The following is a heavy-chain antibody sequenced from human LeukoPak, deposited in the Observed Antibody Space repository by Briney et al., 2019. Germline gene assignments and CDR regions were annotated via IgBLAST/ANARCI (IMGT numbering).Heavy chain of an antibody. Sequence: GGSLRLSCAASGFTFSSYGMHWVRQAPGKGLEWVAVISYDGSNRYYADSVKGRFTISRDNSKNTLYLQMNSLRAEDTAVYYCAKDREYYFDYWGQGTLVTVSS. CDR1: GFTFSSYG. CDR3: AKDREYYFDY. CDR2: ISYDGSNR. V-gene: IGHV3-30*18. J-gene: IGHJ4*02.